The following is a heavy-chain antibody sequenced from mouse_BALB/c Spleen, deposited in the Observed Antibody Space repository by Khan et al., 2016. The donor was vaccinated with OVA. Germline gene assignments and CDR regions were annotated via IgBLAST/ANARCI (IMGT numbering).Heavy chain of an antibody. D-gene: IGHD2-4*01. CDR1: GYSITNDYA. J-gene: IGHJ4*01. CDR2: ISSTGST. CDR3: ARSLYYNYGYALDY. V-gene: IGHV3-2*02. Sequence: VQLKESGPGLVKPSQSLSLTCTVTGYSITNDYAWNWIRQFPGNKLEWMGYISSTGSTSYNPSLKSRISITRDTSKNQFFLQLRSVTSEDTATYSCARSLYYNYGYALDYWGRGTSVTVAA.